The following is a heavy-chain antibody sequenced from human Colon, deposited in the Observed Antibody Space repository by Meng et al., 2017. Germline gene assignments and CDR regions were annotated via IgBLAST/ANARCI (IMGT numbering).Heavy chain of an antibody. J-gene: IGHJ4*02. D-gene: IGHD1-26*01. V-gene: IGHV1-2*05. CDR3: ARMGAGAAFDF. CDR1: GYTFTTFF. CDR2: INPNRGVT. Sequence: QVHLVQSGAEVKTPGSSVKISCEASGYTFTTFFLNWVRQTPDQGFEWLGRINPNRGVTNFAQKFQGRVTMTRDTSISTAYMELASLRSDDTGVYYCARMGAGAAFDFWGQGTLVTVSS.